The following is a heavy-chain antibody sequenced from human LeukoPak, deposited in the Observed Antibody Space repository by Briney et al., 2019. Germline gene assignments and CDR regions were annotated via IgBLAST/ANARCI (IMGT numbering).Heavy chain of an antibody. D-gene: IGHD3-10*01. V-gene: IGHV4-30-4*07. CDR2: IYYSGST. CDR1: GGSISSGGYS. Sequence: SETLSLTCAVSGGSISSGGYSWSWIRQPPGKGLEWIGYIYYSGSTYYNPSLKSRVTMSVDTSKNQFSLKLSSVTAADTAVYYCARQLLWFGEPSFDYWGQGTLVTVSS. J-gene: IGHJ4*02. CDR3: ARQLLWFGEPSFDY.